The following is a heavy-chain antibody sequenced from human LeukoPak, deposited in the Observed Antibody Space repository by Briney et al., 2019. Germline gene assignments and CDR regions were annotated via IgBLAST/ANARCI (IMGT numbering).Heavy chain of an antibody. J-gene: IGHJ4*02. D-gene: IGHD3-16*01. V-gene: IGHV3-23*01. CDR1: GFIFSGCA. Sequence: PGASLRLSCAASGFIFSGCAIHWVRQAPGEGLEWVSAISDSGGITYYADSVKGRFTISGDNSKNTLYLQIKSLRAEDTAVYYCAKAPRGTYYFDYWGQGTLVTVSS. CDR3: AKAPRGTYYFDY. CDR2: ISDSGGIT.